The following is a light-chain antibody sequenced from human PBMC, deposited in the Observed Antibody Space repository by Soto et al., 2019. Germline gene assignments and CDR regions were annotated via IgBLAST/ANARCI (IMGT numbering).Light chain of an antibody. CDR1: SSNIGADYD. J-gene: IGLJ2*01. CDR2: GNS. V-gene: IGLV1-40*01. CDR3: QSYDSSLSAVV. Sequence: QPVLTQPPSVSGAPGQRVIISCTGSSSNIGADYDVHWYQHLPGTAPKLLIYGNSNRPSGVPDRFSASKSGTSASLAITGLQAEDEADYYCQSYDSSLSAVVFGGGTKLTVL.